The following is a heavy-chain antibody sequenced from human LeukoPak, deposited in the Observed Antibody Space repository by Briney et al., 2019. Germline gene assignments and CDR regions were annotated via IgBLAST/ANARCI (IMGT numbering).Heavy chain of an antibody. CDR1: GYSFTSYW. CDR2: IYPGDSDT. Sequence: GESLKISCKGFGYSFTSYWIGWVRQMPGKGLEWMGIIYPGDSDTRYSPSFQGQVTISADKSISTAYLQWSSLKASDTAMYYCALLLGYSYGLGDYYYYGMDVWGQGTTVTVSS. D-gene: IGHD5-18*01. CDR3: ALLLGYSYGLGDYYYYGMDV. V-gene: IGHV5-51*01. J-gene: IGHJ6*02.